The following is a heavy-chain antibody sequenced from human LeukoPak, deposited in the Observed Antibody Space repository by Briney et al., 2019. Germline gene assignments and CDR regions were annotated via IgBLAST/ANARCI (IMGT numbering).Heavy chain of an antibody. V-gene: IGHV3-30*03. CDR2: ISYDGSNK. CDR3: ARDPGSGSGY. Sequence: GGSLRLSCAASGFTFSSYGMHWVRQAPGKGLEWVAVISYDGSNKYYADSVKGRFTISRDNSKNTLYLQMNSLRAEDTAVYYCARDPGSGSGYWGQGTLVTVSS. CDR1: GFTFSSYG. J-gene: IGHJ4*02. D-gene: IGHD3-10*01.